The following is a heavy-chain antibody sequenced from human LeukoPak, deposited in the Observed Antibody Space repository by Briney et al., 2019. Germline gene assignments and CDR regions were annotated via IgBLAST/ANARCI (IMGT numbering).Heavy chain of an antibody. D-gene: IGHD2-15*01. CDR2: ISYSGNT. CDR3: ATRSTGVAATFDC. J-gene: IGHJ4*02. Sequence: SETLSLTCSVSGGSISSYYWSWIRQPPGKGLEWIGYISYSGNTNYNPSLKCRVTISVDTSKNQFSLKLSSVTAADTAVYYCATRSTGVAATFDCWGQGALVTVSS. CDR1: GGSISSYY. V-gene: IGHV4-59*01.